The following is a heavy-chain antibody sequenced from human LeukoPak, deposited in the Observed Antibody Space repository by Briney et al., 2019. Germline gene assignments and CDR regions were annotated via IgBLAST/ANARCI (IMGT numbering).Heavy chain of an antibody. V-gene: IGHV1-18*01. D-gene: IGHD2-2*01. J-gene: IGHJ4*02. CDR1: GYTFTSYG. CDR3: ARDYCSSTSCYFDY. Sequence: ASVKVSFKASGYTFTSYGISWVRQAPGQGLELMGWISAYNVNTNYAQKLQGRVTMTADTSTSIAYMELRSLRSDDTAVYYCARDYCSSTSCYFDYWGQGTLVTVSS. CDR2: ISAYNVNT.